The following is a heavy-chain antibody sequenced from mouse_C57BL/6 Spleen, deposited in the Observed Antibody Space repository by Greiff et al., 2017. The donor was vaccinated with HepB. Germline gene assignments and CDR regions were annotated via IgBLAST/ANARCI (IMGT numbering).Heavy chain of an antibody. Sequence: EVHLVESGPGLVKPSQSLSLTCSVTGYSITSGYYWNWIRQFPGNKLEWMGYISYDGSNNYNPSLKNRISITRDTSKNQFFLKLNSVTTEDTATYYCARDYYSNPFYAMDYWGQGTSVTVSS. CDR3: ARDYYSNPFYAMDY. D-gene: IGHD2-5*01. CDR1: GYSITSGYY. CDR2: ISYDGSN. J-gene: IGHJ4*01. V-gene: IGHV3-6*01.